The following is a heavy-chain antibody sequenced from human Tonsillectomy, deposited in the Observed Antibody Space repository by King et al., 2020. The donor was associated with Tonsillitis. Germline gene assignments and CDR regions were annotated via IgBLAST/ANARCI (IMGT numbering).Heavy chain of an antibody. Sequence: VQLVESGGGLVQPGGSLRLSCAASGSTFSSYWMHWVRQAPGKGLVWVSRTNSDGSSTTYADSVKGRCTISRDNAKNTLYLQMNSLRAEDTAVYYCAREGAGQDAFDIWGQGTMVTVSS. CDR1: GSTFSSYW. CDR2: TNSDGSST. J-gene: IGHJ3*02. CDR3: AREGAGQDAFDI. D-gene: IGHD6-19*01. V-gene: IGHV3-74*01.